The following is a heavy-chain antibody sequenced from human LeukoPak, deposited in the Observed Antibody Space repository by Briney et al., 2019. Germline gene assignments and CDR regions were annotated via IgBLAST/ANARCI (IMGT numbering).Heavy chain of an antibody. CDR3: AKDLLRSSWSTYYFDY. J-gene: IGHJ4*02. CDR2: IRYDGSNK. Sequence: HPGGSLRLSCAASGLTFSSYGMHWVRQAPGKGLEWVAFIRYDGSNKYYADSVKGRFTISRDNSKNTLYLQMNSLRAEDTAVYYCAKDLLRSSWSTYYFDYWGQGTLVTVSS. D-gene: IGHD6-13*01. V-gene: IGHV3-30*02. CDR1: GLTFSSYG.